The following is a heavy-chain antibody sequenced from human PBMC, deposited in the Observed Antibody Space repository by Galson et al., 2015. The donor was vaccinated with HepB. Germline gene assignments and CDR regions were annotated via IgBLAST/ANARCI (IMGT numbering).Heavy chain of an antibody. Sequence: SLRLSCAASGFTFSSYGMHWVRQAPGKGLEWVAVIWYDGSNKYYADSVKGRFTISRDNSKNTLYLQMNSLRAEDTAVYYCAKDRRTQHSSFQHWGQGTLVTVSS. CDR2: IWYDGSNK. J-gene: IGHJ1*01. D-gene: IGHD3/OR15-3a*01. CDR1: GFTFSSYG. CDR3: AKDRRTQHSSFQH. V-gene: IGHV3-33*06.